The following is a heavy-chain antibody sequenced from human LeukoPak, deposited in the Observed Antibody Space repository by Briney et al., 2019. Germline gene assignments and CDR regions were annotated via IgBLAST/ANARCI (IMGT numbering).Heavy chain of an antibody. D-gene: IGHD2-2*03. J-gene: IGHJ4*02. Sequence: ASVTVSFKASGYTFTSYGISWVRQAPGQGREWMGWISAYNGNTNYAQKLQGRVTMTTDTSTSTAYMELRSLRSDDTAVYYCARDGDCSSTSCPDYWGQGTLVTVSS. CDR2: ISAYNGNT. CDR3: ARDGDCSSTSCPDY. V-gene: IGHV1-18*01. CDR1: GYTFTSYG.